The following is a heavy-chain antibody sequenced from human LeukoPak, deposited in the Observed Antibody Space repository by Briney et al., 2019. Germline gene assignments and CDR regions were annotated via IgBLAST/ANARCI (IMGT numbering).Heavy chain of an antibody. CDR1: GYTFTGYY. D-gene: IGHD1-26*01. CDR2: INPNSGGT. Sequence: ASVKVSCKASGYTFTGYYMHWVRQAPGQGLEWVGWINPNSGGTNYAQKFQGRVTMTRDTSISTAYMELSRLRSDDTAVYYCARDVTIVGAQLEVWFDPWGQGTLVTVSS. CDR3: ARDVTIVGAQLEVWFDP. J-gene: IGHJ5*02. V-gene: IGHV1-2*02.